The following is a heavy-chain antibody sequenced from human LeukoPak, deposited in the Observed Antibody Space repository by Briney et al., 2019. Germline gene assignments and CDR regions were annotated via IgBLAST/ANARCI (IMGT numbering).Heavy chain of an antibody. CDR2: ISAYNGNT. V-gene: IGHV1-18*01. J-gene: IGHJ6*03. CDR3: ARENRRLNHYDILTGYYYYYMDV. Sequence: ASVSVSCKASGYTFATSGISWVRQAPGQRLEWMGWISAYNGNTNYAQKLQGRVTMTTDTSTSTAYMELRSLRSDDTAVYYCARENRRLNHYDILTGYYYYYMDVWGKGTTVTVSS. CDR1: GYTFATSG. D-gene: IGHD3-9*01.